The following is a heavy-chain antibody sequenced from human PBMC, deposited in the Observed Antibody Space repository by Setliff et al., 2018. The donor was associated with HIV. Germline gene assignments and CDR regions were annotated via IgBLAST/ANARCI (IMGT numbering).Heavy chain of an antibody. D-gene: IGHD3-22*01. CDR2: VDPEDGET. Sequence: GASVKVSCKASGYTFTDYYIHWVQQAPGKGLEWMGRVDPEDGETTYAEKFQGRITITADTSTDTAYLELSSLRSEDSAFYYCTTPLDSSGYFGSDYWGQGTLVTVSS. J-gene: IGHJ4*02. CDR3: TTPLDSSGYFGSDY. CDR1: GYTFTDYY. V-gene: IGHV1-69-2*01.